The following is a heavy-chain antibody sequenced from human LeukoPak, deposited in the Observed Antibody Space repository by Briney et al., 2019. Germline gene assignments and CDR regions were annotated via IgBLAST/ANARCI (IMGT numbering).Heavy chain of an antibody. CDR2: IYYSGST. D-gene: IGHD6-19*01. J-gene: IGHJ4*02. CDR1: GGSISSYY. V-gene: IGHV4-59*08. CDR3: ARHYSSGWDFDY. Sequence: SETLSLTCTVSGGSISSYYWSWIRQPPGKGLEWIGYIYYSGSTNYNPSLKSRVTISVDTSKNQFSLKLSSVTAADTAVYYCARHYSSGWDFDYWGQGTLVTVSS.